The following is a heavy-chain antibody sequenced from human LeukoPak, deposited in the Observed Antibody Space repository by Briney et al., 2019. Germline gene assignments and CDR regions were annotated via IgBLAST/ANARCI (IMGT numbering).Heavy chain of an antibody. D-gene: IGHD3-22*01. J-gene: IGHJ6*02. CDR1: GFTFSSYG. CDR3: AKAMAPYDSSAKSYYHAFDV. V-gene: IGHV3-23*01. Sequence: PGGSLRLSCSASGFTFSSYGMNWVRQAPGKGLEWLSGISGSGTSTYYADSVKGRFTISRKKSKNTLYLQMNSLRAEDTAVYYCAKAMAPYDSSAKSYYHAFDVWGQGTTVTVSS. CDR2: ISGSGTST.